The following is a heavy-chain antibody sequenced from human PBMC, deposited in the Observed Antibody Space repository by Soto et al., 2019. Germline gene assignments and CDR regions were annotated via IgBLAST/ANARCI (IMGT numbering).Heavy chain of an antibody. Sequence: QVQLQESGPGLVKPSQTLFLTCTVSGGSISSAYYYWSWIRQPPGKGLEWIGHIYDSGSTYSNPFLQSQVTISMDTSKNQFSLKLSSVTAADTAVYYCARVPSGDKVDYWGQGTLVTVSS. CDR1: GGSISSAYYY. CDR3: ARVPSGDKVDY. V-gene: IGHV4-30-4*01. CDR2: IYDSGST. J-gene: IGHJ4*02. D-gene: IGHD7-27*01.